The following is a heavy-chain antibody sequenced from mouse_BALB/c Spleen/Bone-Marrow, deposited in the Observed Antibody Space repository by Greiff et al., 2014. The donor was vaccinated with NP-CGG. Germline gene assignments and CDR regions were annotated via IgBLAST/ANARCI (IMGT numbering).Heavy chain of an antibody. CDR3: ARHGGSRGYYFDY. J-gene: IGHJ2*01. CDR2: ISNGGGST. Sequence: EVKLMESGGGLVQPRGSLKLSCAASGFTFSSYTMSWVRQTPEKRLEWVAYISNGGGSTYYPDTVKGRFTISRDNAKNTLYLQMSSLKSEDTAMYYCARHGGSRGYYFDYWGQGTTRTVSS. D-gene: IGHD1-1*01. CDR1: GFTFSSYT. V-gene: IGHV5-12-2*01.